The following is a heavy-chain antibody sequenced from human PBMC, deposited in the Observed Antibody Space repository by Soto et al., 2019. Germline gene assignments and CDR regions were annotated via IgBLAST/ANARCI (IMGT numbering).Heavy chain of an antibody. CDR3: AGGRGWLIDS. V-gene: IGHV1-46*04. J-gene: IGHJ5*01. D-gene: IGHD6-19*01. CDR1: GGTFSSYA. Sequence: ASVKVSCKASGGTFSSYAISWVRQAPGQGLEWMGVIDPNGGRTIYADSVKGRFTISRDNAQNSLYLQMNSLRVEDTAVYYCAGGRGWLIDSWGHGTLVTVSS. CDR2: IDPNGGRT.